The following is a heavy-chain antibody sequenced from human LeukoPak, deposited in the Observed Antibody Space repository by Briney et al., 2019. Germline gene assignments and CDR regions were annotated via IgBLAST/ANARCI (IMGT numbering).Heavy chain of an antibody. V-gene: IGHV5-10-1*01. J-gene: IGHJ5*02. CDR3: ARGYYYDSSGPNWFDP. CDR2: IDPSDSYT. CDR1: GYSFTSYW. D-gene: IGHD3-22*01. Sequence: KISCKGSGYSFTSYWISWVRQMPGKGLEWMGRIDPSDSYTNYSPSFQGHVTISADKSISTAYLQWSSLKASDTAMYYCARGYYYDSSGPNWFDPWGQGTLVTVSS.